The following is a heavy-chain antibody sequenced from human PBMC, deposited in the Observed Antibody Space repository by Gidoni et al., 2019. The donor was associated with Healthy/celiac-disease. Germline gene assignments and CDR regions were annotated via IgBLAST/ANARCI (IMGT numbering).Heavy chain of an antibody. CDR3: ARDLSMILRDGMDV. D-gene: IGHD3-16*01. J-gene: IGHJ6*02. CDR1: AFSFIIYG. V-gene: IGHV3-21*02. CDR2: ISGSRSYI. Sequence: EVQLVESGGGLVGPGGSLRLSCAASAFSFIIYGMYWVRQTPGKGLEWVSSISGSRSYIYYADSVKGRFTIYRDNAKNSLYLQMNSLRAEDTAVYYCARDLSMILRDGMDVWGQGTTVTVSS.